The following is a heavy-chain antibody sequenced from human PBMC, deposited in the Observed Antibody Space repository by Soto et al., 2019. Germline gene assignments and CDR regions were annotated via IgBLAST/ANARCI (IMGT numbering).Heavy chain of an antibody. CDR3: AREVSGLTGYSNVDY. Sequence: QVQLQESGPGLVKPSQTLSLTCTVSGGSISSGGYYWSWIRQHPGKGLEWIGSIYYSGSTYYDPPLKSRVTISVYTSKNQFSLKLSSVTAADTAVYYCAREVSGLTGYSNVDYWGQGTLVTVSS. V-gene: IGHV4-31*03. J-gene: IGHJ4*02. CDR1: GGSISSGGYY. D-gene: IGHD3-9*01. CDR2: IYYSGST.